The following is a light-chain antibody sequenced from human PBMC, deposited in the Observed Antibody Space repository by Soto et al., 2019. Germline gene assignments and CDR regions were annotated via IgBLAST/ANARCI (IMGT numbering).Light chain of an antibody. J-gene: IGKJ4*01. CDR3: QQTKSYPST. CDR2: GAS. Sequence: AIQLTQSPSSLSASVRDRVTITCRASQDISGSLAWYQQKAGKAPKLLIYGASILQSGVPSGFSGSGFGTDFTLTISSLRAEDFAIYFCQQTKSYPSTFGGGTKVDIK. CDR1: QDISGS. V-gene: IGKV1-13*02.